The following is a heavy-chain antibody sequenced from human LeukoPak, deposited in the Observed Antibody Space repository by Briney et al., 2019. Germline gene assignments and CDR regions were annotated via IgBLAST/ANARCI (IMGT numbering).Heavy chain of an antibody. CDR3: ARGAPRYGGSY. Sequence: SETLSLTCAVYGGSFSGYYWSWIRQPPGKGLEWIGEINHSGSTNYNPSLKSRVTISVDTSKNQFSLKLSSVTAADTAVYYCARGAPRYGGSYWGQGTLVTVPS. J-gene: IGHJ4*02. CDR1: GGSFSGYY. D-gene: IGHD4-23*01. CDR2: INHSGST. V-gene: IGHV4-34*01.